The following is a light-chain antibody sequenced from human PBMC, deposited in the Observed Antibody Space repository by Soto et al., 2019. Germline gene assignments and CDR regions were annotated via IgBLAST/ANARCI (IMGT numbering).Light chain of an antibody. V-gene: IGKV3-20*01. Sequence: EIVLTQSPGTLSLSPGERATLSCRASQSVNSDYLGWFQQKPGQAPRLLIYGASTRATGIPDRFSGSGSGTDFTLTMSRLEPEDFAVYYCHHYGGSPITFGQGTRLDIK. CDR2: GAS. CDR1: QSVNSDY. CDR3: HHYGGSPIT. J-gene: IGKJ5*01.